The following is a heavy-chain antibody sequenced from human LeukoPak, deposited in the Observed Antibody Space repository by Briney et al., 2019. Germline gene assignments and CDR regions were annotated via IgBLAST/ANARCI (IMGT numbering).Heavy chain of an antibody. Sequence: PGGSLRLSCAASGFTFSSYWMHWVRQAPGKGLVWVSRINSDGSSTSYADSVKGRFTISRDNAKNTLYLQMNSLRAEDTAVYYCAKGVGATATYYYDYMDVWGKGTTVTVSS. CDR2: INSDGSST. D-gene: IGHD1-26*01. CDR1: GFTFSSYW. CDR3: AKGVGATATYYYDYMDV. J-gene: IGHJ6*03. V-gene: IGHV3-74*01.